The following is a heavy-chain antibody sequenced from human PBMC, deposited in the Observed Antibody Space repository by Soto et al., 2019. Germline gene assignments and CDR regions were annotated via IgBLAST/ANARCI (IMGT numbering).Heavy chain of an antibody. CDR2: IIPIFGTA. Sequence: GASVKVSCKASGGTFSSYAISWVRQAPGQGFEWMGGIIPIFGTANYAQKFQGRVTITADESTSTAYMELSSLRSEDTAVYYCARDRVEEDIVVVPAAIRGAYYYYGMDVWGQGTTVTVSS. D-gene: IGHD2-2*02. V-gene: IGHV1-69*13. CDR3: ARDRVEEDIVVVPAAIRGAYYYYGMDV. CDR1: GGTFSSYA. J-gene: IGHJ6*02.